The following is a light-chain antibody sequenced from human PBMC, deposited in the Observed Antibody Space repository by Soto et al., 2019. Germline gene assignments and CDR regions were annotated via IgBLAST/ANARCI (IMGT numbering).Light chain of an antibody. CDR1: QSVSSSS. Sequence: ETVLTQSSGTLSLSPGEIPTLSCRASQSVSSSSLAWYQQRPGQAPRLLIYGTSSRATGIPDRFSGSGSGTDFTLTISRLEPEDFAVYFCQRYGSSPLITFGQGTRLEIK. J-gene: IGKJ5*01. CDR3: QRYGSSPLIT. CDR2: GTS. V-gene: IGKV3-20*01.